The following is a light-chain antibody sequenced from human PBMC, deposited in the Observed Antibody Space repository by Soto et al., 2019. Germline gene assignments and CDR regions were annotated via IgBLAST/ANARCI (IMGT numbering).Light chain of an antibody. CDR2: GTS. Sequence: EIVMTQSPATLSVSPGERATLSCRASQSVSSNLAWYQQKPGQAPRLLIYGTSSRATGIPDRFSGSGSGTEFTLTISSLQSEDFAVYYCQQYNNLPPTFGQGTKVDI. CDR1: QSVSSN. V-gene: IGKV3D-15*01. J-gene: IGKJ1*01. CDR3: QQYNNLPPT.